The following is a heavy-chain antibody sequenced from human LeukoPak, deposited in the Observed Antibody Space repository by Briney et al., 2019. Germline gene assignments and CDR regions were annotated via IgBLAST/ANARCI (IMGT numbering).Heavy chain of an antibody. CDR3: APGGGTFDY. CDR2: ISGSGGST. V-gene: IGHV3-23*01. CDR1: GFTFRSFW. Sequence: GSLRLSCAASGFTFRSFWMHWVRQAPGKGLEWVSAISGSGGSTYYADSVKGRFTISRDNSKNTLYLQMNSLRAEDTAVYYCAPGGGTFDYWGQGTLVTVSS. J-gene: IGHJ4*02. D-gene: IGHD3-16*01.